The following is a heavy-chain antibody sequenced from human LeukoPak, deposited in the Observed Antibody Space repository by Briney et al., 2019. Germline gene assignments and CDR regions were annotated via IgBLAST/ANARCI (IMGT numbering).Heavy chain of an antibody. V-gene: IGHV4-61*02. CDR3: ARLPLGAFGEVLNFDY. CDR2: VYTSGNI. CDR1: GGSINSGPYY. J-gene: IGHJ4*02. D-gene: IGHD3-10*01. Sequence: SETLSLTCSVSGGSINSGPYYWTWIRQPAGKGLEWIGRVYTSGNINYNPSLKSRVTMSIDTSKNQFPLRVNSVTAADTAVYYCARLPLGAFGEVLNFDYWGQGSLVTVSS.